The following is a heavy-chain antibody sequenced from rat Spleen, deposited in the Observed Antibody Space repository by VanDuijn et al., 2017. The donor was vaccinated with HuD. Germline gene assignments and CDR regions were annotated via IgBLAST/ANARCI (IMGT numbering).Heavy chain of an antibody. D-gene: IGHD1-8*01. CDR1: GFTFRDYA. J-gene: IGHJ4*01. V-gene: IGHV5-20*01. CDR2: ISSDGGST. CDR3: TTSRDYVMDA. Sequence: EVQLVESGGGLVQPGRSLKLSCTASGFTFRDYAMAWVRQAPKKGLEWVATISSDGGSTYYRDSVKGRFTISRDNAKSSLYLQMDSLRSEDTATYYCTTSRDYVMDAWGQGASDTVSS.